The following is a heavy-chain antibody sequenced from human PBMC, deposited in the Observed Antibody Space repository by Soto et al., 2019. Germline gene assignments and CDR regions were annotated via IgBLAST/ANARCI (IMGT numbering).Heavy chain of an antibody. CDR2: ISYDGSNK. CDR1: GFTFSSYG. J-gene: IGHJ4*02. D-gene: IGHD3-22*01. CDR3: AKDDEYYDSSGYINY. Sequence: QVQLVESGGGVVQPGRSLRLSCAAAGFTFSSYGMHWVRQAPGKGLEWVAVISYDGSNKYYADSVKGRFTISRDNSKNTLYLQMNSQRAEDTAVYYCAKDDEYYDSSGYINYWGQGTLVTGSS. V-gene: IGHV3-30*18.